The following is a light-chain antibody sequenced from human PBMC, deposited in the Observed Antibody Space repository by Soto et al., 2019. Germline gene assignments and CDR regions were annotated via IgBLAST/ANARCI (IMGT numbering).Light chain of an antibody. CDR1: QSVSSY. CDR2: DAS. J-gene: IGKJ4*01. V-gene: IGKV3-11*01. CDR3: QQRSNWPPLT. Sequence: EIVLTQSPATLSLSPGERATISCRASQSVSSYLAWYQQKPAQAPRLLIYDASNRATGIPARFSGSGSGTDFTLTISSLEPEDFAVYYCQQRSNWPPLTFGGGTKVEIK.